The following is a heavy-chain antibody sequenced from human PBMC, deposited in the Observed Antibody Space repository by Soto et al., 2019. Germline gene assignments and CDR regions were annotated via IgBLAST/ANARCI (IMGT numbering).Heavy chain of an antibody. CDR3: AKVFSSPRPGLGSFDS. CDR1: GFTFSSYS. Sequence: EVQLLESGGGLVQPGGSLRLSCAASGFTFSSYSMSWVRQAPGKGLEWVSSISGSGGNTYYADSAKGRFTISRDNSKNTLYLQMNSLRAEDTAVFYCAKVFSSPRPGLGSFDSWGQGTLVTVSS. D-gene: IGHD2-2*01. J-gene: IGHJ4*02. CDR2: ISGSGGNT. V-gene: IGHV3-23*01.